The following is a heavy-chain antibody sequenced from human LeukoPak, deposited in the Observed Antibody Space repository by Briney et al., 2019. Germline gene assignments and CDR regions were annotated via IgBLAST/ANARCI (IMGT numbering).Heavy chain of an antibody. CDR2: INPSGGST. CDR3: AREGTEDYFDY. D-gene: IGHD1-1*01. CDR1: GYTFTSYY. Sequence: ASAKVSCKASGYTFTSYYMHWVRQAPGQGLEWMGIINPSGGSTSYAQKFQGRVTMTRDTSTSTVYMELSSLRSEDTAVYYCAREGTEDYFDYWGQGTLVTVSS. V-gene: IGHV1-46*01. J-gene: IGHJ4*02.